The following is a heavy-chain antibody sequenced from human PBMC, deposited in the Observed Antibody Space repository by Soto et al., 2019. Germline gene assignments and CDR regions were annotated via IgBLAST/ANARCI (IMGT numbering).Heavy chain of an antibody. CDR2: VYYTGST. CDR1: GFSINNYY. Sequence: SETLSLTCTFSGFSINNYYWTLIRQSPGRGLEWIGYVYYTGSTNYNPSLKSRVTMSLDTSRNQFSLSLSSVTAADTAIYFCARYSPPKKSYDSNPGWFDPWGQGTLVTVSS. J-gene: IGHJ5*02. D-gene: IGHD3-22*01. V-gene: IGHV4-59*01. CDR3: ARYSPPKKSYDSNPGWFDP.